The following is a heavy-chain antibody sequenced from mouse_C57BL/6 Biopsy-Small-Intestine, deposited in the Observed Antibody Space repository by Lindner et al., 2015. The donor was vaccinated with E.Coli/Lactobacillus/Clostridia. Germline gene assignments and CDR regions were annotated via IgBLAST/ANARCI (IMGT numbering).Heavy chain of an antibody. V-gene: IGHV1-84*02. CDR2: INPLNGAT. CDR3: TRRSNWAFDL. Sequence: SVKVSCKASGYTFTAYYIHWVRQAPGQGLEWMGWINPLNGATDSAQKFQGGVTMTMDTSISTAYMELSRLKYDDTAVYFCTRRSNWAFDLWGQGTMVTVSS. D-gene: IGHD4-1*01. CDR1: GYTFTAYY. J-gene: IGHJ1*01.